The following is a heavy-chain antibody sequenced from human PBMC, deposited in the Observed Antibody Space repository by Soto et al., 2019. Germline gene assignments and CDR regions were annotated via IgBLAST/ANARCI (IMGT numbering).Heavy chain of an antibody. D-gene: IGHD6-13*01. CDR1: GFTFSSYS. V-gene: IGHV3-21*01. J-gene: IGHJ6*02. CDR3: ARLGEAAARYYGMDV. CDR2: ISSSSSYI. Sequence: GGSLRLSCAASGFTFSSYSMNWVRQAPGKGLEWVSSISSSSSYIYYADSVKGRFAISRDNAKNSLYLQMNSLRAEDTAVYYCARLGEAAARYYGMDVWGQGTTVTVSS.